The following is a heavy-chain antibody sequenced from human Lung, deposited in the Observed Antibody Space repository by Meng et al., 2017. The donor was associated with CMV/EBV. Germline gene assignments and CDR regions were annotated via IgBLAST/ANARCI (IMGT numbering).Heavy chain of an antibody. CDR2: IRRKADGGTT. J-gene: IGHJ6*02. V-gene: IGHV3-49*04. D-gene: IGHD2-15*01. CDR1: GFTFGDYA. CDR3: SRVHGKGSGVFLDF. Sequence: GESLKISCTTSGFTFGDYAMSWVRQAPGKGPEWVGLIRRKADGGTTEYAASVKGKFTISRDDSRGVDYLQRNSLKIEDTAVYYCSRVHGKGSGVFLDFWGQGXTVTVSS.